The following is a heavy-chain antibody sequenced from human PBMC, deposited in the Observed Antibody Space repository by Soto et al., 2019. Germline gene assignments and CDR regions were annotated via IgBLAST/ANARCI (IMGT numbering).Heavy chain of an antibody. CDR3: AGGRIVVAGSSAYSGMDV. D-gene: IGHD6-19*01. J-gene: IGHJ6*02. V-gene: IGHV1-69*01. CDR2: IIPVFGIV. CDR1: GGNPSNSA. Sequence: LLQSGAEVKKPGSSVKVSCKASGGNPSNSAISWVRQAPGQGLGWMGGIIPVFGIVSYAQNFQGRVTITADESTSTAYMELSSLGSEDTAVYFCAGGRIVVAGSSAYSGMDVWGQGTTVTVSS.